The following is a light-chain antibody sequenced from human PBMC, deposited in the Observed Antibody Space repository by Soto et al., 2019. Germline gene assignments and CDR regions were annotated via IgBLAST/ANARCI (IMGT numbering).Light chain of an antibody. CDR3: QTWGTGSVIVV. Sequence: QPVLTQSPSASASLGASVKLTCTLSSGHSNYAIAWHQQQPEKGPRYLMKVNSGGSHIKGDGIPDRFSGSSSGAERYLFISSLQSEDEADYYCQTWGTGSVIVVFGGGTQLTVL. V-gene: IGLV4-69*01. J-gene: IGLJ7*01. CDR1: SGHSNYA. CDR2: VNSGGSH.